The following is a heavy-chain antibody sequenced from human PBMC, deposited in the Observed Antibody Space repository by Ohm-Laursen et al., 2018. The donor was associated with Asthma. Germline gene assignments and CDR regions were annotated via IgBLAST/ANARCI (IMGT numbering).Heavy chain of an antibody. CDR1: GFTFSNAW. V-gene: IGHV3-15*01. CDR3: TTVDGGYCTGGVCYTFDY. CDR2: IKSKTDGGTT. D-gene: IGHD2-8*02. Sequence: GSLRLSCAATGFTFSNAWMSWVRQAPGKGLEWVGRIKSKTDGGTTDYAAPVKGRFTISRDDSKNTLYLQMNSLKTEDTAVYYCTTVDGGYCTGGVCYTFDYWGQGTLVTVSS. J-gene: IGHJ4*02.